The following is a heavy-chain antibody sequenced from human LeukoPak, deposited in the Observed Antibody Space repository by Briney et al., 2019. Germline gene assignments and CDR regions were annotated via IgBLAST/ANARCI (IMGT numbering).Heavy chain of an antibody. J-gene: IGHJ4*02. CDR2: ITRSGDGT. CDR3: AKDHPGDFLC. D-gene: IGHD4-17*01. V-gene: IGHV3-23*01. CDR1: GFTFTRYA. Sequence: GGSLRLSCAASGFTFTRYAMNWVRQAPGKGLEWVSAITRSGDGTFYADSVKGRFTISRDNSKNTLYLQMNSLRVEDTAVYHCAKDHPGDFLCWGQGTLVTVSS.